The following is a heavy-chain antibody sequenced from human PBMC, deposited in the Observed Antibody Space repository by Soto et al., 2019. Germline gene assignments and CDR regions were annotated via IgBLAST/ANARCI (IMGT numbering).Heavy chain of an antibody. CDR2: INAGNGNT. Sequence: ASVNVSCKTSGYTITIYAMHWVRQAPGQRLEWMGWINAGNGNTKYSQKFQGRVTITRDTSASTAYMELSSLRSEDTAVYYCARDRGGIAAAGTSFFAPYWGQGTLVTVSS. V-gene: IGHV1-3*01. CDR1: GYTITIYA. CDR3: ARDRGGIAAAGTSFFAPY. D-gene: IGHD6-13*01. J-gene: IGHJ4*02.